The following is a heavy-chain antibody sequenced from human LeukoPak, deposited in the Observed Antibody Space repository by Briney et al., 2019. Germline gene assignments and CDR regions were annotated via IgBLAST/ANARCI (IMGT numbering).Heavy chain of an antibody. CDR2: VNPNSGGT. CDR1: GYTFTDDH. D-gene: IGHD3-9*01. CDR3: AREMFDGFDY. Sequence: GASLRVSCKPSGYTFTDDHLHWVRQAPGQGLEGMGWVNPNSGGTKYAQKFEGRVTITRDTSISTAYMELRRLTSDDTAVYYCAREMFDGFDYWGQGTLVTVSS. V-gene: IGHV1-2*02. J-gene: IGHJ4*02.